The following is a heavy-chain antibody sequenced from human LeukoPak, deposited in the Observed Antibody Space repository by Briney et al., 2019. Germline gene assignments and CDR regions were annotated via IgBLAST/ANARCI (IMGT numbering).Heavy chain of an antibody. CDR3: AREPYTLGELELEGDY. V-gene: IGHV3-21*01. CDR1: GFTFSSYS. CDR2: ISSSSSYI. J-gene: IGHJ4*02. Sequence: PGGSLRLSCAASGFTFSSYSMNWVRQAPGKGLEWVSSISSSSSYIYYADSVKGRFTISRDNAKNSLYLQMNSLRAEDTAVYYCAREPYTLGELELEGDYWGQGTLVTVSS. D-gene: IGHD3-10*01.